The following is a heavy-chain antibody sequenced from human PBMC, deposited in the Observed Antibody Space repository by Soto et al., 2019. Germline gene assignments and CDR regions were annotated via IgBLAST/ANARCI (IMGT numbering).Heavy chain of an antibody. Sequence: ASVKVSCKASGYTFTSYGMSWVRQAPGQGLEWMGWISAYNGNTKYSQKFQGRVTITRDTSASTAYMELSSLRSEDTAVYYCARPHFSSSYYFDYWGQGTLVTVSS. CDR3: ARPHFSSSYYFDY. V-gene: IGHV1-18*01. CDR2: ISAYNGNT. CDR1: GYTFTSYG. D-gene: IGHD6-13*01. J-gene: IGHJ4*02.